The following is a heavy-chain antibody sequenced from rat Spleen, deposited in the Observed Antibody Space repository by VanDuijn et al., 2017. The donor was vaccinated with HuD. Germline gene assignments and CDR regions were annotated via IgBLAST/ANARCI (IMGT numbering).Heavy chain of an antibody. J-gene: IGHJ2*01. CDR2: ISHDGSST. CDR3: AVAGYGY. Sequence: EVRLVESGGLLVQPGRSLKLSCAASGFTFSDYYMAWVRLAPTKGLEWVATISHDGSSTYYRDSVKGRFTISRDNAENTVYLQMNSLRSEDTATYYCAVAGYGYWGQGVMVTVSS. D-gene: IGHD4-3*01. V-gene: IGHV5-7*01. CDR1: GFTFSDYY.